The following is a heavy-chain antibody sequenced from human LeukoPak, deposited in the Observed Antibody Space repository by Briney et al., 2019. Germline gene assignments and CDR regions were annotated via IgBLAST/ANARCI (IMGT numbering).Heavy chain of an antibody. J-gene: IGHJ3*02. CDR3: ARGDSTAASADAFDI. D-gene: IGHD6-13*01. V-gene: IGHV4-34*01. CDR1: GGSFSGYY. Sequence: SETLSLTCAVYGGSFSGYYWSWIRQPPGKGLEWIGEINHSGSTNYNPSLKSRVTISVDTSKNQFSLKLSSVTAADTAVYYCARGDSTAASADAFDIWGQGTMVTVSS. CDR2: INHSGST.